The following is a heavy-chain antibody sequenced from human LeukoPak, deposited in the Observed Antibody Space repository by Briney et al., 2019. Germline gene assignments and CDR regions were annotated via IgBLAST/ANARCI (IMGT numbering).Heavy chain of an antibody. Sequence: SETLSLTCAVSGGSISSSNWWSWVRQPPGKGLEWIGEIYHSGSTNYNPSLKSRVTISVDKSKNQFSLKLSSVTAADTAVYYCARVRSTIFGVVPFDYWGQGTLVTVSS. J-gene: IGHJ4*02. CDR3: ARVRSTIFGVVPFDY. CDR1: GGSISSSNW. CDR2: IYHSGST. V-gene: IGHV4-4*02. D-gene: IGHD3-3*01.